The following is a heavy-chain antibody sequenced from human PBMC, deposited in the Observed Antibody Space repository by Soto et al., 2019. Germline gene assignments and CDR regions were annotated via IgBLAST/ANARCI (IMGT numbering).Heavy chain of an antibody. V-gene: IGHV3-30*18. CDR3: AKDHLYNWNYVQYYYYGMDV. CDR1: GFTFSSCG. J-gene: IGHJ6*02. Sequence: PGGSLRLSCAASGFTFSSCGMHWVRQAPGKGLEWVAVISYDGSNKYYADSVKGRFTISRDNSKNTLYLQMNSLRAEDTAVYYCAKDHLYNWNYVQYYYYGMDVWGQGTTVTVSS. CDR2: ISYDGSNK. D-gene: IGHD1-7*01.